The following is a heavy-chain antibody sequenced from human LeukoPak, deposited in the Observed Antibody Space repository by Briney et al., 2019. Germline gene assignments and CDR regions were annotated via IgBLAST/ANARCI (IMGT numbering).Heavy chain of an antibody. Sequence: GGSLRLSCAASGFTFSSYSMDWVRQAPGKGLEWVSSISSSSSYIYYADSVKGRFTISRDNAKNSLYLQMNSLRAEDTAVYYCASTYNSSGYLGWFDPWGQGTLVTVSS. CDR3: ASTYNSSGYLGWFDP. CDR1: GFTFSSYS. J-gene: IGHJ5*02. V-gene: IGHV3-21*01. CDR2: ISSSSSYI. D-gene: IGHD3-22*01.